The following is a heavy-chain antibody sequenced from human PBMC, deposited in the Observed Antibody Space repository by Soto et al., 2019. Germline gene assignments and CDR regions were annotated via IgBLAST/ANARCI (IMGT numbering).Heavy chain of an antibody. J-gene: IGHJ6*02. V-gene: IGHV1-18*01. CDR2: ISAYNGNT. CDR3: ARALVVVPAAMDYYYYGMDV. CDR1: GGTFSSYA. Sequence: GASVKVSCKASGGTFSSYAISWVRQAPGQGLEWMGWISAYNGNTNYAQKLQGRVTMTTDTSTSTAYMELRSLRSDDTAVYYCARALVVVPAAMDYYYYGMDVWGQGTTVTVSS. D-gene: IGHD2-2*01.